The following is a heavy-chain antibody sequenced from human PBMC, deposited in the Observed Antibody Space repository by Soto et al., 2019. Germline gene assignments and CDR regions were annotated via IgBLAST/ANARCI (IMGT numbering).Heavy chain of an antibody. CDR2: IYYSGST. CDR3: AKTSPTYRSSWNYYYYYGMDV. J-gene: IGHJ6*02. Sequence: SETLSLTCTVSGGSISSGDYYWSWIRQPPGKGLEWIGYIYYSGSTYYNPSLKSRVTISVDTSKNQFSLKLSSVTAADTAVYYCAKTSPTYRSSWNYYYYYGMDVWGQGTTVTVSS. V-gene: IGHV4-30-4*01. D-gene: IGHD6-13*01. CDR1: GGSISSGDYY.